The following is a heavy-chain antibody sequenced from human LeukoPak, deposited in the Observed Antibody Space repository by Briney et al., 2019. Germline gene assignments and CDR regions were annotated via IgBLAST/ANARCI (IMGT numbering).Heavy chain of an antibody. J-gene: IGHJ4*02. D-gene: IGHD2-21*02. CDR3: AKDISGGDCPDY. V-gene: IGHV3-30*18. CDR1: GFTFSSYE. Sequence: GGSLRLSCAASGFTFSSYEMNWVRQAPGKGLEWVAVISYDGSDKYYADSVKGRFTISRDNSKNTLYLQMNSLRAEDTAVYYCAKDISGGDCPDYWGQGTLVTVSS. CDR2: ISYDGSDK.